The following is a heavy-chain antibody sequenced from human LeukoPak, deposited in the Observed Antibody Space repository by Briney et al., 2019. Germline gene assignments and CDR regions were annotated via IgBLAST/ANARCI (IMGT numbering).Heavy chain of an antibody. CDR2: IYYSGST. D-gene: IGHD6-13*01. Sequence: SETLSLTCTVSGGSISNSYWSWIRQPPGKGLEWIGYIYYSGSTNYNPSLKSRVTISVDTSKNQFSLKLSSVTAADTAVYYCARVGAAGPMYYYYYMDVWGKGTTVTVSS. CDR1: GGSISNSY. J-gene: IGHJ6*03. V-gene: IGHV4-59*01. CDR3: ARVGAAGPMYYYYYMDV.